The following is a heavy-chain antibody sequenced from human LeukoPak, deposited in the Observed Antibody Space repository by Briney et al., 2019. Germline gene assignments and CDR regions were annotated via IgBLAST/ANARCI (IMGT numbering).Heavy chain of an antibody. CDR1: GFTFSSCW. V-gene: IGHV3-7*01. Sequence: PGGSLRLSCAASGFTFSSCWMSWVRQAPGKGLEWVANIKQDGSEKYYVDSVKGRFTISRDNAKNSLYLQMNSLRAEETAVYYCARDKIVGATLFDYWGQGTLVTVSS. J-gene: IGHJ4*02. CDR3: ARDKIVGATLFDY. CDR2: IKQDGSEK. D-gene: IGHD1-26*01.